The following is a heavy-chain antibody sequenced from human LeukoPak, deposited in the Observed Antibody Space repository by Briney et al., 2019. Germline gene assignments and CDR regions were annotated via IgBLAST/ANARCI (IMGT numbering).Heavy chain of an antibody. D-gene: IGHD4-17*01. V-gene: IGHV5-51*01. J-gene: IGHJ4*02. CDR3: ARHVSDYGDLDY. Sequence: GESLKISCKGSGYTFIIYWIAWVRQMPGKGLEWMGIIYPGDSDTRYSPSFQGHVTISADKSITTAYLQWSSLKASDTAIYYCARHVSDYGDLDYWGQGTLVTVSS. CDR2: IYPGDSDT. CDR1: GYTFIIYW.